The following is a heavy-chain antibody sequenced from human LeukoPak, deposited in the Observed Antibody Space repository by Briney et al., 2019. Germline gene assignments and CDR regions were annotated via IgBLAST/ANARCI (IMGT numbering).Heavy chain of an antibody. J-gene: IGHJ4*02. CDR1: GFTFSNYA. V-gene: IGHV3-73*01. D-gene: IGHD5-18*01. Sequence: GGSLRLSCAAPGFTFSNYAMSWVRQAPGKGLEWVGRIRSKANSYATAYAASVKGRFTISRDDSKNTAYLQMNSLKTEDTAVYYCTRAVDTAMVTWVDYWGQGTLVTVSS. CDR2: IRSKANSYAT. CDR3: TRAVDTAMVTWVDY.